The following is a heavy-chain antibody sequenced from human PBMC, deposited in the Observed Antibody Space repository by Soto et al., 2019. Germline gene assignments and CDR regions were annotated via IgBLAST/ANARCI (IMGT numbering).Heavy chain of an antibody. V-gene: IGHV4-4*07. Sequence: PSGTLSLTCSVSGGSISSYYVSLIRQPAGKGLEWIGRIYTSGSTHYNPSLKSRVTMSVDTSKNQLSLKLSSVTAADTAVYYCARVRIAARTGAYGMAVWGQGTTVTLSS. D-gene: IGHD6-6*01. CDR3: ARVRIAARTGAYGMAV. CDR2: IYTSGST. CDR1: GGSISSYY. J-gene: IGHJ6*02.